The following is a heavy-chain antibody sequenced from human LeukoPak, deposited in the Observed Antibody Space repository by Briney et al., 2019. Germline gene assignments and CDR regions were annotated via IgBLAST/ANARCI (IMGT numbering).Heavy chain of an antibody. Sequence: GGSLRLSCAASGFTFSSYSMNWVRQAPGKGLEWVAVISYDGSNKYYADSVKGRLTISRDNSKNTLYLQMNSLRAEDTAVYYCAKDYYDSSGSSDYWGQGTLVTVSS. D-gene: IGHD3-22*01. CDR3: AKDYYDSSGSSDY. CDR1: GFTFSSYS. V-gene: IGHV3-30*18. J-gene: IGHJ4*02. CDR2: ISYDGSNK.